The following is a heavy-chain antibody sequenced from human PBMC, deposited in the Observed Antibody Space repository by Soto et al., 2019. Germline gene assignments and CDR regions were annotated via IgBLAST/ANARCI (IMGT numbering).Heavy chain of an antibody. V-gene: IGHV3-30*18. J-gene: IGHJ6*02. Sequence: GGSLRLSCAASGFTFSSYGMHWVRQAPGKGLEWVAVISYDGSNKYYADSVKGRFTISRDNSKNTLYLQMNSLRAEDTAVYYCAKDLGLPVRGEGYYYGMDVWGQGTTVTVSS. CDR3: AKDLGLPVRGEGYYYGMDV. CDR2: ISYDGSNK. D-gene: IGHD3-10*02. CDR1: GFTFSSYG.